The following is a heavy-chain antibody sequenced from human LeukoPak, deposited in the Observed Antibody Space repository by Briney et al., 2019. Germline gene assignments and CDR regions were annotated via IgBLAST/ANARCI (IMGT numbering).Heavy chain of an antibody. CDR2: IKQDGSEK. CDR3: ARVRGYYRYDAFDI. D-gene: IGHD4-17*01. CDR1: GFSLSSYW. V-gene: IGHV3-7*01. J-gene: IGHJ3*02. Sequence: GGSLRLSCAASGFSLSSYWMSWVRQAPGKGLEWVANIKQDGSEKSYVDSVKGRFTISRDNAKNSLYLQMNSLRAEDTAVYYCARVRGYYRYDAFDIWGQGTMVIVSS.